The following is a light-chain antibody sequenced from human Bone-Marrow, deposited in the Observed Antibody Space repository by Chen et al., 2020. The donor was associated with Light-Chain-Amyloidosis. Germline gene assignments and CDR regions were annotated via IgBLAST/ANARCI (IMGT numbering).Light chain of an antibody. CDR2: AVR. CDR1: SADVGTYNY. V-gene: IGLV2-14*01. Sequence: QSALTQPASVSGSPGQSITISCTGTSADVGTYNYVSWYQQHPGKAPKVMIYAVRNRPSGVSNLFAGAETGNTTSLTISELQAEDEADYYCSSCTSSSTYVCGPGTKITVL. CDR3: SSCTSSSTYV. J-gene: IGLJ1*01.